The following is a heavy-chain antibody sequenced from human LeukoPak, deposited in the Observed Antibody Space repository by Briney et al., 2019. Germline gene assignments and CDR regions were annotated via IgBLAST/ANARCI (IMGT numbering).Heavy chain of an antibody. CDR2: ISGYNGNT. D-gene: IGHD7-27*01. V-gene: IGHV1-18*01. J-gene: IGHJ6*02. CDR1: GYTFTSYG. CDR3: ARDGAGDPGYYYYGMDV. Sequence: ASVKVSCKTSGYTFTSYGINWVRQAPGQGLEWMGWISGYNGNTKHVQKFQGRVTITADESTSTAYMELSSLRSEDTAVYYCARDGAGDPGYYYYGMDVWGQGTTVTASS.